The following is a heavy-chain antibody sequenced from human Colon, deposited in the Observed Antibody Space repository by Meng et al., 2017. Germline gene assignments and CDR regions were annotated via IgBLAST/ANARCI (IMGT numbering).Heavy chain of an antibody. Sequence: LVGESGGGLVVPGGSLRLACAASGFTFRDYYMTWTRQAPGKGLEWVSHISSSGKIIDYADSVKGRFTISRDNANNSLYLQMDSLTADDTAVYYCARDHGTGLDHWGQGALVTVSS. CDR1: GFTFRDYY. D-gene: IGHD1-14*01. J-gene: IGHJ4*02. CDR2: ISSSGKII. CDR3: ARDHGTGLDH. V-gene: IGHV3-11*01.